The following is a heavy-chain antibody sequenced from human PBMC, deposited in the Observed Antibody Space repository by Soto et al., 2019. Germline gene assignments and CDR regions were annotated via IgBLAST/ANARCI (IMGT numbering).Heavy chain of an antibody. Sequence: ASVKVSCKASGFTFTSSAVQWVRQARGQGLEWIGWIVVGSGNTNYAQKFQGRVTMTRDTSTSTAYMELRSLRSDDTAVYYCARAYSSSWPEPNYWGQGTLVTVSS. J-gene: IGHJ4*02. CDR3: ARAYSSSWPEPNY. D-gene: IGHD6-13*01. V-gene: IGHV1-58*01. CDR1: GFTFTSSA. CDR2: IVVGSGNT.